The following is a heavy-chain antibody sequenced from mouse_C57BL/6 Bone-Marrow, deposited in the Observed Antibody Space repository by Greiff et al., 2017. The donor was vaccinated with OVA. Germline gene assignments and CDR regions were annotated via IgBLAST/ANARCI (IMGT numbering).Heavy chain of an antibody. Sequence: VQLQQSGPELVKPGASVKISCKASGYSFTDYNMNWVKQSHGKSLEWIGVINPNYGTTSYNQKFKGKATLTVDQSSSTAYMQLNSLTSEDSAVYYCARNDGSSYDYAMDYWGQGTSVTVAS. J-gene: IGHJ4*01. CDR3: ARNDGSSYDYAMDY. CDR2: INPNYGTT. V-gene: IGHV1-39*01. CDR1: GYSFTDYN. D-gene: IGHD1-1*01.